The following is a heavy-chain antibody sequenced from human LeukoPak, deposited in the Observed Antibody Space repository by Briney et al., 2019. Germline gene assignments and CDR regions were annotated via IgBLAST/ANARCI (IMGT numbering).Heavy chain of an antibody. CDR3: ARTHGYYGSGSYYNLFDY. V-gene: IGHV4-34*01. D-gene: IGHD3-10*01. CDR2: INHSGST. Sequence: PSETLSLTCAVYGGSFSGYYWSWIRQPPGKGLEWIGEINHSGSTNYNPSLKSRVTISVDTSKNQFSLKLSSVTAADTAVYYCARTHGYYGSGSYYNLFDYWGQGTLVTVSS. CDR1: GGSFSGYY. J-gene: IGHJ4*02.